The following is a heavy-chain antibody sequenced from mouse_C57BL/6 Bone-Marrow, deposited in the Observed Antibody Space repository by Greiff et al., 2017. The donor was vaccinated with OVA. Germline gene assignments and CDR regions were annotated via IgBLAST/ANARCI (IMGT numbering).Heavy chain of an antibody. V-gene: IGHV1-26*01. J-gene: IGHJ4*01. Sequence: EVQLQQSGPELVKPGASVKISCKASGYTFTDYYMNWVKQSHGKSLEWIGDINPNNGGTSYNQKFKGKATLTVDKSSSTAYMELRSLTSEDSAVYYCAYGREKDAMDYWGQGTSVTVSS. CDR1: GYTFTDYY. CDR2: INPNNGGT. D-gene: IGHD1-1*01. CDR3: AYGREKDAMDY.